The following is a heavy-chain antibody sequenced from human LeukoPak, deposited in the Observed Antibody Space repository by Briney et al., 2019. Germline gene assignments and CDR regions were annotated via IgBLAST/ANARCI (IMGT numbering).Heavy chain of an antibody. CDR2: ISWDGGST. CDR3: AKDRTGYSSGWYRAGVDY. V-gene: IGHV3-43*01. D-gene: IGHD6-19*01. Sequence: GGSLRLSCAASGFTFDDYTMHWVRQAPGKGLEWVSLISWDGGSTYYADSVKGRFTISRDNSKNSLYLQMNSLRTEDTALYYCAKDRTGYSSGWYRAGVDYWGQGTLVTVSS. J-gene: IGHJ4*02. CDR1: GFTFDDYT.